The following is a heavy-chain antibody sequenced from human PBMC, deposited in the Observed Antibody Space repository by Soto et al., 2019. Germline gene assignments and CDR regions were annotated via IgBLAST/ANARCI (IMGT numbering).Heavy chain of an antibody. J-gene: IGHJ4*02. CDR2: INPNSGGT. CDR1: GSTFTGYY. V-gene: IGHV1-2*02. D-gene: IGHD6-19*01. Sequence: ASVKVSCKASGSTFTGYYMHWVRQAPGQGLEWMGWINPNSGGTNYAQKFQGRVTMTRDTSISTAYMELSRLRSDDTAVYYCARDPIAVAGTNYWDQGTLVTVSS. CDR3: ARDPIAVAGTNY.